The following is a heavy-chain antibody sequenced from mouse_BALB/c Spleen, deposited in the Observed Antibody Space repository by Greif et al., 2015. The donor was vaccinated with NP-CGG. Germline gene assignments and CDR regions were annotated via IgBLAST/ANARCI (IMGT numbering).Heavy chain of an antibody. V-gene: IGHV14-3*02. J-gene: IGHJ4*01. D-gene: IGHD1-1*01. CDR3: ASHLTTVVAYYYAMDY. Sequence: VQLQQSGAELVKPGASVKLSCTASGFNIKDTYMHWVKQRPEQGLEWIGRIDPANGNTKYDPKFQGKATIIAGTSSNTAYLQLSSLTSEDTAVYYCASHLTTVVAYYYAMDYWGQGTSVTVSS. CDR1: GFNIKDTY. CDR2: IDPANGNT.